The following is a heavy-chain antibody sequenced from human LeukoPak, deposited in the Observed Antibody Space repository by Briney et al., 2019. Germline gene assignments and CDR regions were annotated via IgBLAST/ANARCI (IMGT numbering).Heavy chain of an antibody. D-gene: IGHD2-2*01. Sequence: SETLSLTCSISGGSISSSNYYWGWIRQPPGKGLEWIASIHYSGSTYYNPSLKSRVTISVDTSKIQFSLNLSSVTAADTAVYYCARDSCSSTSCRKKFDDWSQGTLVTVSS. CDR3: ARDSCSSTSCRKKFDD. CDR1: GGSISSSNYY. CDR2: IHYSGST. J-gene: IGHJ4*02. V-gene: IGHV4-39*07.